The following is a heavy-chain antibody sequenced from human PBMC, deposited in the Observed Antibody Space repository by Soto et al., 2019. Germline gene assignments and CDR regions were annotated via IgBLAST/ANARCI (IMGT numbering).Heavy chain of an antibody. CDR2: IYFSGAT. Sequence: PSETLSLTCNVSGASISGNYWRWIRQPPGKGLEWIGYIYFSGATNYNPSLERRVTISVDTPTSQFSLKLTSVTPADTAVYYCAKAWAYSGSAGRVDYCGQGILVTVSS. V-gene: IGHV4-59*01. CDR3: AKAWAYSGSAGRVDY. J-gene: IGHJ4*02. D-gene: IGHD1-26*01. CDR1: GASISGNY.